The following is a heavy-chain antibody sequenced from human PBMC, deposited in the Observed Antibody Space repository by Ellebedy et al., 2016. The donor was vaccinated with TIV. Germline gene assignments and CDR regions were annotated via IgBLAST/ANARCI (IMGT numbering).Heavy chain of an antibody. CDR3: ARDTPQLGYFDY. J-gene: IGHJ4*02. CDR1: GFTFSSYG. D-gene: IGHD7-27*01. Sequence: GESLKISCAASGFTFSSYGLHWVRQAPGKGLEWVAAIWYDGSNKYYADSVKGRFTISRDNSKNTLYLQMNSLRAEDTAVYYCARDTPQLGYFDYWGQGTLVTVSS. V-gene: IGHV3-33*08. CDR2: IWYDGSNK.